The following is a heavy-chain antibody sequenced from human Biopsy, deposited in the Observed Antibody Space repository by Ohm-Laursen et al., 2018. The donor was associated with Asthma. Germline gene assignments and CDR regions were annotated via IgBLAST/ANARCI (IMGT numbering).Heavy chain of an antibody. CDR1: GGTFNTYV. D-gene: IGHD2-2*01. V-gene: IGHV1-69*13. Sequence: VKISCKSLGGTFNTYVIGWVRQAPGQGLEWMGGINSVFGTTTYPQKFQDRVTIAADDSTSTVYMELSSLRSGDTAVYYCARKAGSCISRTCYSLDFWGQGTLVTVSS. J-gene: IGHJ4*02. CDR3: ARKAGSCISRTCYSLDF. CDR2: INSVFGTT.